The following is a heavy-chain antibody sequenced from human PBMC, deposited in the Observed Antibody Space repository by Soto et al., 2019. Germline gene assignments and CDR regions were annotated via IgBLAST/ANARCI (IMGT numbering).Heavy chain of an antibody. CDR2: MNPNSGNT. CDR1: GYTFTSYD. V-gene: IGHV1-8*01. J-gene: IGHJ6*03. Sequence: ASVKGSCEAPGYTFTSYDINCVRQATGQGLEWMGWMNPNSGNTGYAQKFQGRVTMTRNTSISTAYMELSSLRSEDTAVYYCARDHYILTGYYYYYMDVWGKGTTVTVSS. CDR3: ARDHYILTGYYYYYMDV. D-gene: IGHD3-9*01.